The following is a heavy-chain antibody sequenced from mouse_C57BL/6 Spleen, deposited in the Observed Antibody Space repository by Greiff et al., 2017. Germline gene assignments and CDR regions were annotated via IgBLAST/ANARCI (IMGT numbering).Heavy chain of an antibody. Sequence: QVQLQQPGAELVRPGTSVKLSCKASGYTFTSYWMHWVKQRPGQGLEWIGVIDPSDSYTNYNQKFKGKATLTVDTSSSTAYMQLSSLTSEVSAVYYCARGGDSNYGYYYAMDYWGQGTSVTVSS. V-gene: IGHV1-59*01. D-gene: IGHD2-5*01. CDR3: ARGGDSNYGYYYAMDY. CDR1: GYTFTSYW. J-gene: IGHJ4*01. CDR2: IDPSDSYT.